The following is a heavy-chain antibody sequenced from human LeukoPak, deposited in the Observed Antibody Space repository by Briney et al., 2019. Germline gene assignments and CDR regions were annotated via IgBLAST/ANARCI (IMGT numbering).Heavy chain of an antibody. CDR1: GFTFSSYA. J-gene: IGHJ4*02. D-gene: IGHD3-22*01. CDR2: ISGSGGST. Sequence: GGSLRLSCAASGFTFSSYAMSWVRQAPGKGLEWVSAISGSGGSTYYADSVKGRFTISRDNSKNTLYLQMNSLRAEDTAVYYCAKLRTYYYDSSGYYWGQGTLVTVSS. CDR3: AKLRTYYYDSSGYY. V-gene: IGHV3-23*01.